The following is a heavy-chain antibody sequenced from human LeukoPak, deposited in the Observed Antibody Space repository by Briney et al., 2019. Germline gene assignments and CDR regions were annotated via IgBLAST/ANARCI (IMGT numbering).Heavy chain of an antibody. CDR1: GYSFIGYY. Sequence: VASVKVSCKASGYSFIGYYLHWVRQAPGQGPEWMGWINPNTGDTHFPQKFQGRVILTRDTSINTAYMELTSLTYDDTAAYYCARPSAGTSNWSTRENSFKIWGQGTLVTVS. CDR2: INPNTGDT. CDR3: ARPSAGTSNWSTRENSFKI. V-gene: IGHV1-2*02. D-gene: IGHD4-11*01. J-gene: IGHJ3*01.